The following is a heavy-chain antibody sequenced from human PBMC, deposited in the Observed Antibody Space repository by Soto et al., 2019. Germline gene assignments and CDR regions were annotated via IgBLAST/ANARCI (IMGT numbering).Heavy chain of an antibody. J-gene: IGHJ4*02. CDR1: GFSLSTSGVG. V-gene: IGHV2-5*01. CDR3: ARRRGYKWNNPAFDY. CDR2: IYWNDDK. D-gene: IGHD1-20*01. Sequence: QITLKESGPALVKPTQTLTLTCTFSGFSLSTSGVGVGWIRQPPGKAREWLGIIYWNDDKKHSPSLRSRLGITKDPFRNQVVLRMTNVDPLDTATYYCARRRGYKWNNPAFDYWGQGALVTVSS.